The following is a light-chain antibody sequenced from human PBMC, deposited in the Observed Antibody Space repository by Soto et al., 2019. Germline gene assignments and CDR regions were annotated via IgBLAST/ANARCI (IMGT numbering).Light chain of an antibody. CDR2: DVS. V-gene: IGKV1-5*01. CDR3: QQYSTYAT. J-gene: IGKJ1*01. CDR1: QSLSNW. Sequence: DIQMTQSPSTLSASVGDRVTITCRASQSLSNWLAWYQQKPGKAPKLLILDVSSLESGVPSRFSGSGSGTEFTLTISSLQPDGFATYYCQQYSTYATFGQGTKVDIK.